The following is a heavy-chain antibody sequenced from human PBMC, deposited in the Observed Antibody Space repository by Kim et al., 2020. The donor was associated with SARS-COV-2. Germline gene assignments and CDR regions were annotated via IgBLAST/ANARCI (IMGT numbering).Heavy chain of an antibody. V-gene: IGHV4-39*07. J-gene: IGHJ4*02. D-gene: IGHD6-13*01. CDR1: GGSISSSSYY. CDR3: ATSIAAAGTVDY. Sequence: SETLSLTCTVSGGSISSSSYYWGWIRQPPGKGLEWIGGIYYSGSTYYNPSLKSRVTISVDTSKNQFSLKLSSVTAADTAVYYCATSIAAAGTVDYWGQGTLVTVSS. CDR2: IYYSGST.